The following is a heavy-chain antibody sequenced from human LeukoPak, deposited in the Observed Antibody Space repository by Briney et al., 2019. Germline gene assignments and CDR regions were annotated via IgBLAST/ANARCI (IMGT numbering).Heavy chain of an antibody. CDR3: ARSASLYYYYYYMDV. Sequence: GESLKISCKGSGYRFTSYWIGWVRQMPGKGLEWMGIIYPGDSDTRYSPSFQGQVTISADKSISTAYLQWSSLKASDTAMYYCARSASLYYYYYYMDVWGKGTTVTVSS. CDR1: GYRFTSYW. J-gene: IGHJ6*03. CDR2: IYPGDSDT. V-gene: IGHV5-51*01.